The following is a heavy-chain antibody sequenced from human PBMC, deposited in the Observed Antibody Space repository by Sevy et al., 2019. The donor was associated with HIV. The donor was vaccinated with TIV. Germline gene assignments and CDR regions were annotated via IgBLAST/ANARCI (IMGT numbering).Heavy chain of an antibody. V-gene: IGHV5-51*01. D-gene: IGHD6-19*01. CDR1: AYTFTTHW. CDR2: MSPGDSDP. CDR3: ARLDSYSIGWSPRYYFDY. J-gene: IGHJ4*02. Sequence: GGSLRLSCKGSAYTFTTHWIGWVRQMPGKGLEWMGIMSPGDSDPRYSPSFQGQVTISVDKSVSTAYLQWHSLETSDTAIYYCARLDSYSIGWSPRYYFDYGGQGTLVTVSS.